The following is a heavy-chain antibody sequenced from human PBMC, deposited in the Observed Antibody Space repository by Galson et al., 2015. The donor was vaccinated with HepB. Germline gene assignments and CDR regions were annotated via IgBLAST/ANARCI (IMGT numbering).Heavy chain of an antibody. Sequence: SLRLSCAASGFTFSSAWMNWVRQAPGKGLEWVGRIKSKADGGAAACAAPVKGRFTISRDDSKNTVFLQMNSLKTEDTAVYYCTTDHGGTTRDYWGQGTLVTVSS. CDR2: IKSKADGGAA. CDR1: GFTFSSAW. D-gene: IGHD1-7*01. J-gene: IGHJ4*02. CDR3: TTDHGGTTRDY. V-gene: IGHV3-15*07.